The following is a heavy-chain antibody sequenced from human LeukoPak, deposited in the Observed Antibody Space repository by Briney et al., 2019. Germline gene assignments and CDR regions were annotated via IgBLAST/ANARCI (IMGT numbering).Heavy chain of an antibody. J-gene: IGHJ6*02. V-gene: IGHV1-18*01. CDR1: GYTLTSHG. Sequence: SVKVSCKASGYTLTSHGISWVRQAPGQGLEWMGWISAYNGDTKYAQKTQGRVTMTTDASTSTAYMELRSLRSDDTAVYYCARTKVAVAGTGEDYYYYYGMDVWGQGTTVTVSS. D-gene: IGHD6-13*01. CDR3: ARTKVAVAGTGEDYYYYYGMDV. CDR2: ISAYNGDT.